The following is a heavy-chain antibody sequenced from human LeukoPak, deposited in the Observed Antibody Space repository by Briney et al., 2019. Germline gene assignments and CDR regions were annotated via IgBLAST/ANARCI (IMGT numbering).Heavy chain of an antibody. CDR2: INPSGGST. CDR1: GYTFTSYY. CDR3: ATVVAYYDSSGIEYFQH. J-gene: IGHJ1*01. Sequence: ASVKVSCKASGYTFTSYYMHWVRQAPGQGLEWMGIINPSGGSTSYAQKFQGRVTMTRDTSTSTVYMELSSLRSEDTAVYYCATVVAYYDSSGIEYFQHWGQGTLVTVSS. V-gene: IGHV1-46*01. D-gene: IGHD3-22*01.